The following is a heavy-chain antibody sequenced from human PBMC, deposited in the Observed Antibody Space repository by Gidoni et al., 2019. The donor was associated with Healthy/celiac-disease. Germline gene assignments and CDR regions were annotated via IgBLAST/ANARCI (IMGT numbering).Heavy chain of an antibody. CDR3: ATSLPRIVGAPFDY. CDR1: GGSFSSSSSY. CDR2: IYYRGST. D-gene: IGHD1-26*01. Sequence: QLQLQESGPGLVQPSETLSLTCTVSGGSFSSSSSYWGWIRQPPGKGLEWIGSIYYRGSTYYNPSLKSRVTISVDTSKNQFSLKLGSVTAADTAVYYCATSLPRIVGAPFDYWGQGTLVTVSS. V-gene: IGHV4-39*01. J-gene: IGHJ4*02.